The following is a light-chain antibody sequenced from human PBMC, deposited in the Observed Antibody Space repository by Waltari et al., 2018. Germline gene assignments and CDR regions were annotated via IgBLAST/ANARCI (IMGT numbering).Light chain of an antibody. J-gene: IGLJ3*02. Sequence: QSVLTQPPSVSGAPGQRVTISCTGSGSNIGAGYDVHWYHQVQRTAPKLPIYGSTSRPLGVPDRFFGSTSGTSASLTITGLQVEDEGDYYCQSYDTSLSVVFGGGTKLTVL. CDR1: GSNIGAGYD. CDR3: QSYDTSLSVV. V-gene: IGLV1-40*01. CDR2: GST.